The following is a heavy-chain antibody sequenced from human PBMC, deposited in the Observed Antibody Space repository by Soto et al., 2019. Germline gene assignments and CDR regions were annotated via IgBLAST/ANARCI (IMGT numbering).Heavy chain of an antibody. CDR1: GFTFRNAW. CDR2: IKSKTDGGTT. Sequence: SLRLSCAASGFTFRNAWMNWVRQAPGKGLEWVGRIKSKTDGGTTDYAAPVKGRFTISRDDSENTLYLQVNSLKTEDTAVYYCTTVKVGSACFDYWGQGSLVTVSS. J-gene: IGHJ4*02. V-gene: IGHV3-15*07. D-gene: IGHD1-26*01. CDR3: TTVKVGSACFDY.